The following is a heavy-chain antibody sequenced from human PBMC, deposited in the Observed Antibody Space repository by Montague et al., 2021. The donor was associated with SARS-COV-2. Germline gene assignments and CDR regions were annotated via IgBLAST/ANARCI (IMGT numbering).Heavy chain of an antibody. CDR1: GGSISSYY. CDR3: ARDGLVGVRNNNWSLGV. V-gene: IGHV4-59*01. D-gene: IGHD1-1*01. J-gene: IGHJ4*03. CDR2: IYHSGST. Sequence: SETLSLTCTVSGGSISSYYWSWIRQPPGKGLEWIGYIYHSGSTRSNPSLKSRVSISTDTSKNQFSLNLSSVTAADTAMYYCARDGLVGVRNNNWSLGVWGQGTLVTVSS.